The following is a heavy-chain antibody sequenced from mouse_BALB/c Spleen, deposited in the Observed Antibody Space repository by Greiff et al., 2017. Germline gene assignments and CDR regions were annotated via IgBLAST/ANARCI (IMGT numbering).Heavy chain of an antibody. V-gene: IGHV1S127*01. CDR1: GYSFTSYW. D-gene: IGHD2-14*01. CDR3: AREDVRSDYCAMDY. Sequence: QVQLQQSGPELVRPGASVKISCKASGYSFTSYWMHWVKQRPGQGLEWIGMIDPSDSETSFNQKFKDKATLTVDKSSSTAYMQLSSPTSEDSAVYYCAREDVRSDYCAMDYWGQGTSVTVSS. CDR2: IDPSDSET. J-gene: IGHJ4*01.